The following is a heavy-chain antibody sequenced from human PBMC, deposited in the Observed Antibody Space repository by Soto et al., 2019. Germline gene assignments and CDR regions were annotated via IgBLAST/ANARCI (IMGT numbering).Heavy chain of an antibody. CDR2: IWYDGSNK. Sequence: GGSLRLSCAASGFTFSSYGMHWVRQAPGKGLEWVAVIWYDGSNKYYADPVKGRFTISRDNSKNTLYLQMNSLRAEDTAVYYCARDREGYGEVYYYYMDVWGKGTTVTVSS. D-gene: IGHD4-17*01. CDR1: GFTFSSYG. J-gene: IGHJ6*03. CDR3: ARDREGYGEVYYYYMDV. V-gene: IGHV3-33*01.